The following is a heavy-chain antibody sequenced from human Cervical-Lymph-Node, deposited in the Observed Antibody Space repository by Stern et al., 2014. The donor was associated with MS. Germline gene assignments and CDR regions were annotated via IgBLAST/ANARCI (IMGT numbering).Heavy chain of an antibody. CDR1: GFTFSNAW. CDR2: IQSKTDGGTT. D-gene: IGHD6-13*01. V-gene: IGHV3-15*01. CDR3: TTDPSSWYEFTFDY. Sequence: EDQLVESGGGLVKPGGSLRLSCAASGFTFSNAWMSWVRQAPGKGLEWVGRIQSKTDGGTTDYAAPVKGRFTISRDDSKNTLYLQMNSLKTEDTAVYYCTTDPSSWYEFTFDYWGQGTLVTVSS. J-gene: IGHJ4*02.